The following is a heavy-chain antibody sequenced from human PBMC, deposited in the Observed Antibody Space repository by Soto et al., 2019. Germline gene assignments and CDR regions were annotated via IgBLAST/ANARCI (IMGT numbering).Heavy chain of an antibody. CDR2: IIPIFGTA. D-gene: IGHD3-3*01. J-gene: IGHJ4*02. V-gene: IGHV1-69*13. CDR3: ARTSDDFWSGYYKAFDY. Sequence: SVKVSCKASGGTFSSYAISWVRQAPGQGLEWMGGIIPIFGTANYAQKFQGRVTITADESTSTAYMELSSLRSEDTAVYYCARTSDDFWSGYYKAFDYWGQGTLVTVSS. CDR1: GGTFSSYA.